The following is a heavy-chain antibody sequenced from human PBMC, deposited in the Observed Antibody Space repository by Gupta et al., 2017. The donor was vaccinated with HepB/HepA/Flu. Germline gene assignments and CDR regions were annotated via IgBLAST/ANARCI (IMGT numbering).Heavy chain of an antibody. CDR3: ARGRRYGDD. D-gene: IGHD1-1*01. CDR1: GFTFSDYF. Sequence: QVQLVESGGGLVKPGGSLRLSCAASGFTFSDYFMSWIRQAPGKGLEWVLYISNGGRTGDDADSVKGRFTIAREKAKNSLYMQMERLRVEDTAVDDCARGRRYGDDGGQGIMVTVSS. CDR2: ISNGGRTG. V-gene: IGHV3-11*04. J-gene: IGHJ4*02.